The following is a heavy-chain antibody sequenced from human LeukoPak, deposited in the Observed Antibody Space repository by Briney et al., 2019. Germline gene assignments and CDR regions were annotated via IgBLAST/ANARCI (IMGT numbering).Heavy chain of an antibody. CDR3: ARRYCSSTSCYYFDY. CDR2: INVNRGGT. J-gene: IGHJ4*02. V-gene: IGHV1-2*02. CDR1: GYTFTEYY. Sequence: GASVKVSCKASGYTFTEYYMHGVRQAPGQGLEWMGWINVNRGGTNYAQRFQGRVTMTRDTSSTTAYMELSRLKSDDTAVYYCARRYCSSTSCYYFDYWGQGTLVTVSS. D-gene: IGHD2-2*01.